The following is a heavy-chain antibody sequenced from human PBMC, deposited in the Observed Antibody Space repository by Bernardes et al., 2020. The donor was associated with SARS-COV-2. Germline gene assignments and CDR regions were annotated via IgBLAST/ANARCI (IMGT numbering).Heavy chain of an antibody. Sequence: SVKVSCKVSGYTLTELSMHWVRHAPVKGLEWMGGFDPEDGETIYAQKFQGRVTMTEDTSTDTAYMELSSLRSEDTAVYYCATGPVTTVTNNWFDPWGQGTLVTVSS. CDR3: ATGPVTTVTNNWFDP. CDR1: GYTLTELS. J-gene: IGHJ5*02. CDR2: FDPEDGET. D-gene: IGHD4-17*01. V-gene: IGHV1-24*01.